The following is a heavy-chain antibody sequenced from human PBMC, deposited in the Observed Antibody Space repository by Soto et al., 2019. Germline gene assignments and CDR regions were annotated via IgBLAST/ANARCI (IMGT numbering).Heavy chain of an antibody. J-gene: IGHJ4*02. D-gene: IGHD3-3*01. CDR3: TTGGYDFWSGYFPHFDY. V-gene: IGHV3-15*07. CDR1: GFTFSNAW. Sequence: GGSLRLSCAASGFTFSNAWMNWVRQAPGKGLEWVGRIKSKTDGGTTDYAAPVKGRFTISSDDSKNTLYLQMNSLKTEDTAVYYCTTGGYDFWSGYFPHFDYWGQGTLVTVSS. CDR2: IKSKTDGGTT.